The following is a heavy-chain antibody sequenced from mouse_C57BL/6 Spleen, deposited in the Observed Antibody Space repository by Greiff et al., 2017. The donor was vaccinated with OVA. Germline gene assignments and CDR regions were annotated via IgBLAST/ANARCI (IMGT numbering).Heavy chain of an antibody. Sequence: VQLQQPGAELVMPGASVKLSCKASGYAFSSSWMNWVKQRPGQGLEWIGRIYPGDGDTNYNGKFKGKATLTADKSSSTAYMQLSSLTSEDSAVYFCERNYDYDYFDYWGQGTTLTVSS. CDR3: ERNYDYDYFDY. D-gene: IGHD2-4*01. CDR1: GYAFSSSW. V-gene: IGHV1-82*01. CDR2: IYPGDGDT. J-gene: IGHJ2*01.